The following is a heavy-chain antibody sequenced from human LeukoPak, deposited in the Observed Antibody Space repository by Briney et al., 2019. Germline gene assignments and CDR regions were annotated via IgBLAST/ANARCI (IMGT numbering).Heavy chain of an antibody. V-gene: IGHV3-23*01. CDR1: GFTFSSYA. CDR3: ARDKGYSIDQ. Sequence: GGSLRLSCAASGFTFSSYAMSWVRQAPGKGLEWVSAISGSGGSTYYADSVKGRFTISRDNSKNTLYLQMNSLRAEETAIYYCARDKGYSIDQWGQGTLVTVSS. CDR2: ISGSGGST. D-gene: IGHD5-18*01. J-gene: IGHJ5*02.